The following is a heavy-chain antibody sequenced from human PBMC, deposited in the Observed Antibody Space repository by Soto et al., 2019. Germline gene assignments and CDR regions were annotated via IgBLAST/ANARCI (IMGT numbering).Heavy chain of an antibody. J-gene: IGHJ6*02. Sequence: QVQLVQSGAEVKKPGSSVKVSCKASGGTFSSYTISWVRQAPGQGLEWMGRIIPILGIANYAQKFQGRVTITADKSTSTAYMELSSLRSEDTAVYYCARDHLAAGGNSSCYCGMDVWGQGTTVTVSS. CDR2: IIPILGIA. D-gene: IGHD2-21*02. CDR1: GGTFSSYT. V-gene: IGHV1-69*08. CDR3: ARDHLAAGGNSSCYCGMDV.